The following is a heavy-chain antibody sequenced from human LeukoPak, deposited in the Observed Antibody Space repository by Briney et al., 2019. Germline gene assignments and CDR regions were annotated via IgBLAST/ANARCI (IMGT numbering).Heavy chain of an antibody. Sequence: GESLKISCKGSGYSFTSYWIGWVRQMPGKGLEWMGIIYPGDSDTRYSPSFQGQVTISADKSISTAYLQWSSLKASDTAMYYCARQPRITIFGVVTNWFDPWGQGTLVTVSS. CDR1: GYSFTSYW. CDR3: ARQPRITIFGVVTNWFDP. J-gene: IGHJ5*02. CDR2: IYPGDSDT. V-gene: IGHV5-51*01. D-gene: IGHD3-3*01.